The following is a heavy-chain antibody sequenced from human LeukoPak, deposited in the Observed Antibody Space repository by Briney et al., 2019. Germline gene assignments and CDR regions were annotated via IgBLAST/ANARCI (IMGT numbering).Heavy chain of an antibody. D-gene: IGHD3-10*01. Sequence: GGSLRLSCAASGFTFSRYAMHWVRQAPGKGLEWVAVISYDGSNEYYVDSVKGRFTISRDNSKNTLYLEMNSLSTEDTAVYYCARDSARWFDPWGQGTLVTVSS. CDR1: GFTFSRYA. CDR2: ISYDGSNE. CDR3: ARDSARWFDP. V-gene: IGHV3-30-3*01. J-gene: IGHJ5*02.